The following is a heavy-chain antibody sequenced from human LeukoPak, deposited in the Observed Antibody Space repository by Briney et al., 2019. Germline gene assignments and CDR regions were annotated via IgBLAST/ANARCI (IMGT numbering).Heavy chain of an antibody. CDR1: GGTFSSYA. D-gene: IGHD3-10*01. J-gene: IGHJ5*02. CDR3: ARASITMVRGVLPTSNWFDP. Sequence: ASVKVSCKASGGTFSSYAISWVRQAPGQGLEWMGGIIPIFGTANYAQKFQGRVTITADESTSTAYMELSRLRSDDTAVCYCARASITMVRGVLPTSNWFDPWGQGTLVTVSS. V-gene: IGHV1-69*13. CDR2: IIPIFGTA.